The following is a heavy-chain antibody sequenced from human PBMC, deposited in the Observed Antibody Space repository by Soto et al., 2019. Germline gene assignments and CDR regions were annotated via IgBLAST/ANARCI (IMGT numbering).Heavy chain of an antibody. CDR2: ISYDGSNK. Sequence: QVQLVESGGGVVQPGRSLRLSCAASGFTFSSYAMHWVRQAPGKGLEWVAVISYDGSNKYYADSVKGRFTISRDNSKNTLYLRMNSLRAEDTAVYYCARGGQVVIQLFYYYGMDVWGQGTTVTVSS. J-gene: IGHJ6*02. V-gene: IGHV3-30-3*01. CDR1: GFTFSSYA. CDR3: ARGGQVVIQLFYYYGMDV. D-gene: IGHD3-22*01.